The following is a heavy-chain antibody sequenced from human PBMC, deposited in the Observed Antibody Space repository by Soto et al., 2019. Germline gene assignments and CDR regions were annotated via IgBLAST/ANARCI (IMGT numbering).Heavy chain of an antibody. D-gene: IGHD1-26*01. CDR2: VFPGDSDT. CDR1: GYNFPNHW. Sequence: GESLKISCKGFGYNFPNHWINWVRLVPGKGLEWMGIVFPGDSDTRYIPSLQGQVSNSVDKSISTAYLQWTRLKASDTAIYYCAKSIEGGPMDVWGQGTTVTVSS. J-gene: IGHJ6*02. V-gene: IGHV5-51*01. CDR3: AKSIEGGPMDV.